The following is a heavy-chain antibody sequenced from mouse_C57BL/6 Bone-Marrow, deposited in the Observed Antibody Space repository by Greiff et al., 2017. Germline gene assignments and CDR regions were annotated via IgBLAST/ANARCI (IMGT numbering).Heavy chain of an antibody. J-gene: IGHJ3*01. CDR1: GYTFTSYG. CDR3: ARWGWAWFAY. Sequence: VQLVESGAELARPGASVKLSCKASGYTFTSYGISWVKQRTGQGLEWIGEIYPGSGNTYYNEKFKGKATLTADKSSSTAYMELRSLTSEDAAVYFCARWGWAWFAYWGQGTLVTVSA. V-gene: IGHV1-81*01. D-gene: IGHD1-1*02. CDR2: IYPGSGNT.